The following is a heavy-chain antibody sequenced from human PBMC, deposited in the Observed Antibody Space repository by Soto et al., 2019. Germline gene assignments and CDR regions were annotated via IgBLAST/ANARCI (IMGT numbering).Heavy chain of an antibody. Sequence: GGSLRLSCAASGFTFSSYGMHWVRQAPGKGLAWFAVISYDGSNKYYADSVNRRFTISRDNSNNTLYLQMNSLTAEHTAVFYCAKDNSSSWYSYDYWGQGTLVTFS. D-gene: IGHD6-13*01. J-gene: IGHJ4*02. CDR1: GFTFSSYG. V-gene: IGHV3-30*18. CDR2: ISYDGSNK. CDR3: AKDNSSSWYSYDY.